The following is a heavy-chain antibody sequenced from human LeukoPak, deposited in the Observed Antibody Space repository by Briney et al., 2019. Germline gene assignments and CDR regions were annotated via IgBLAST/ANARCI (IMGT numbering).Heavy chain of an antibody. CDR3: ARSALPSLYYYYMDV. V-gene: IGHV4-59*01. D-gene: IGHD2-15*01. Sequence: SETLSLTCTVSGGSISSYYWSWVRQPPGKGLGWIGYIYYSGSTNYNPSLKSRVTISVDTSKNQFSLKLSSVTAADTAVYYCARSALPSLYYYYMDVWGKGTTVTVSS. CDR1: GGSISSYY. J-gene: IGHJ6*03. CDR2: IYYSGST.